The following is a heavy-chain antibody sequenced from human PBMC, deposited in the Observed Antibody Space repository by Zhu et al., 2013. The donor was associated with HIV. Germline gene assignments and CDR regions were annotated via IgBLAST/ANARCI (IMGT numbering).Heavy chain of an antibody. J-gene: IGHJ6*03. CDR2: VYQNGNT. CDR1: GYYISTHYH. V-gene: IGHV4-38-2*02. D-gene: IGHD3-22*01. Sequence: VQLQESGPGLVKPSETLSLTCFVSGYYISTHYHWGWIRQPPGKGLEWIGTVYQNGNTYYNPSLESRVTISVDTSKNQFSLNLSSVTAADTAVYYCARESRYYDNRGYYYMDVWGKGTTVTVSS. CDR3: ARESRYYDNRGYYYMDV.